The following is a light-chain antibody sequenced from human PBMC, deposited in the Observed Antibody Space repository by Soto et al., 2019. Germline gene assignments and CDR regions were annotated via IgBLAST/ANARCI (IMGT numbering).Light chain of an antibody. CDR1: QIISTY. CDR3: QQSNSITWT. CDR2: GAS. Sequence: DIPMTQSPASLSASVGDRVTITCRASQIISTYLRWYQRKPGKAPKVLIYGASSVQSGVPSRFSGSGSEKDFTLTISSLQPEDFATYSCQQSNSITWTFGQGTKVDI. V-gene: IGKV1-39*01. J-gene: IGKJ1*01.